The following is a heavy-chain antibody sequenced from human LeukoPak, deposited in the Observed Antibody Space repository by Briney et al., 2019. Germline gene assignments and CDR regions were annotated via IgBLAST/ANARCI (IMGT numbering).Heavy chain of an antibody. J-gene: IGHJ4*02. CDR2: IYHSGST. Sequence: PSETLSLTCTVSGGSISSCFWSWIRQPPGKGLEWIGYIYHSGSTNYNPSLKSRVTISVDTSKNQFSLKLSSVTAADTAVYFCARGSNPDDNWGQGTLVTVSS. CDR3: ARGSNPDDN. D-gene: IGHD3-10*01. CDR1: GGSISSCF. V-gene: IGHV4-59*01.